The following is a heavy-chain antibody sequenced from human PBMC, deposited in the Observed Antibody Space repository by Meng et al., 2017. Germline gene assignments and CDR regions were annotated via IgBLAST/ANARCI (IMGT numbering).Heavy chain of an antibody. Sequence: GESLKISCAASGFTFSSYGMHWVRQAPGKGLEWVAVIWYDGSNKYYADSVKGRFTISRDNSKNTLYLQMNSLRAEDTAVYYCARGRYSGLCPDFDYWGQGTLVTGYS. CDR3: ARGRYSGLCPDFDY. J-gene: IGHJ4*02. D-gene: IGHD5-12*01. CDR2: IWYDGSNK. CDR1: GFTFSSYG. V-gene: IGHV3-33*01.